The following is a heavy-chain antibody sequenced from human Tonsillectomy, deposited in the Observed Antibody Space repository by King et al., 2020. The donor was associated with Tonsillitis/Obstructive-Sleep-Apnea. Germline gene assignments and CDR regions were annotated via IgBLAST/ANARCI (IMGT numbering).Heavy chain of an antibody. D-gene: IGHD6-13*01. CDR2: IYYSGST. V-gene: IGHV4-39*01. Sequence: QVQLQESGPGLVKPSETLSLTCTVSGGSISSSSYYWGWIRQPPGKGLEWIGSIYYSGSTYYNPSLKSRVTISVDTSKNQFSLKLRSVTAADTAVYYCARRKVAAPYYYYYMDVWGKGTTVTVSS. CDR3: ARRKVAAPYYYYYMDV. J-gene: IGHJ6*03. CDR1: GGSISSSSYY.